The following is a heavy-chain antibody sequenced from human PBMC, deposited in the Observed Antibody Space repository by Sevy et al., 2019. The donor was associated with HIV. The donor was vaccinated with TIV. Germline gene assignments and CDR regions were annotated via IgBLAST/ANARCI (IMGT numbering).Heavy chain of an antibody. Sequence: GSLRLSCAASGFTFNNYAMSWVRQAPGKGLEGKGLEWVSTISGGGGGTYYADSVRGRFTISSDSSKNTLYLQVNSLSVEDTAVYYCARHYIHDIAYGWYFDLWGRGTLVTVSS. CDR3: ARHYIHDIAYGWYFDL. V-gene: IGHV3-23*01. CDR1: GFTFNNYA. CDR2: ISGGGGGT. J-gene: IGHJ2*01. D-gene: IGHD2-21*01.